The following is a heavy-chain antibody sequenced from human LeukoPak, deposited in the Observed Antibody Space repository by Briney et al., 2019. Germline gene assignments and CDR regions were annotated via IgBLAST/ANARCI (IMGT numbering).Heavy chain of an antibody. Sequence: GGSLRLSCAASGFTFSSYSMNWVRQAPGKGLEWVSYISSSSSTIYYADSVKGRFTISRDNAKNSLYLQMNSLRAEDTAVYYCARDHSGYDYTFDYWGQGTLVTVSS. D-gene: IGHD5-12*01. CDR3: ARDHSGYDYTFDY. J-gene: IGHJ4*02. V-gene: IGHV3-48*04. CDR1: GFTFSSYS. CDR2: ISSSSSTI.